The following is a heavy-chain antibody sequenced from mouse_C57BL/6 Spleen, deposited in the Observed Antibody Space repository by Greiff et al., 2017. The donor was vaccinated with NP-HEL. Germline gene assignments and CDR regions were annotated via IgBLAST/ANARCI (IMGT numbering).Heavy chain of an antibody. CDR2: IYPGDGDT. D-gene: IGHD2-4*01. V-gene: IGHV1-80*01. CDR3: AREEDDYDPFAY. Sequence: QVQLQQSGAELVKPGASVKISCKASGYAFSSYWMNWVKQRPGKGLEWIGQIYPGDGDTNYNGKFKGKATLTADKSSSTAYMQLSSLTSEDSAVYFCAREEDDYDPFAYWGQGTLVTVSA. J-gene: IGHJ3*01. CDR1: GYAFSSYW.